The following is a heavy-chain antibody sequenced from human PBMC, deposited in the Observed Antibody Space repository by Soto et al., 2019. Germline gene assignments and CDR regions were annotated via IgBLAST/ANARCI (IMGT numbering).Heavy chain of an antibody. CDR2: IYHSGST. CDR1: GGSISSSNW. J-gene: IGHJ4*02. D-gene: IGHD2-2*01. Sequence: QVQLQESGPGLVKPSGTLSLTCAVSGGSISSSNWWSWVRQPPGKGLEWIGEIYHSGSTNYNPSLKSRVPISVDKSHNQFSLELSSVPAADTAVYYCATLPAPSNFDYWGQGTLVTVSS. CDR3: ATLPAPSNFDY. V-gene: IGHV4-4*02.